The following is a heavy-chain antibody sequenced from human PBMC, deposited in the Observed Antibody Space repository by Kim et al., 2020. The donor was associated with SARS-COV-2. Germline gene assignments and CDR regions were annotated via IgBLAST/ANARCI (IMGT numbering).Heavy chain of an antibody. CDR3: ARDRRRYDILTAVYYYYGMDV. Sequence: SETLSLTCTVSGGSISSGGYYWSWIRQHPGKGLEWIGYIYYSGSTYYNPSLKSRVTISVDTSKNQFSLKLSSVTAADTAVYYCARDRRRYDILTAVYYYYGMDVWGQGTTVTVSS. CDR2: IYYSGST. CDR1: GGSISSGGYY. J-gene: IGHJ6*02. D-gene: IGHD3-9*01. V-gene: IGHV4-31*03.